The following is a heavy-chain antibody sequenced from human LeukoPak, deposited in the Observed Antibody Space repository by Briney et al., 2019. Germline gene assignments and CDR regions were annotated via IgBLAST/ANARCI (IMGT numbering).Heavy chain of an antibody. CDR2: ISYDGTNE. V-gene: IGHV3-33*07. CDR1: GFTFSSYG. J-gene: IGHJ3*02. CDR3: ARVRTVTTVHDAFDI. D-gene: IGHD4-17*01. Sequence: GGSLRLSCAASGFTFSSYGMFWVRQAPGKGLEWVAVISYDGTNEDYRDSVKGRFTISRDNSKNMLYLQMNSLRAADTAVYYCARVRTVTTVHDAFDIWGQGTMVTVSS.